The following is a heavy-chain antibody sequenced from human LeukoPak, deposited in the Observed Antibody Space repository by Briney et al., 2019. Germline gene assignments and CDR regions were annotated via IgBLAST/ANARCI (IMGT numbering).Heavy chain of an antibody. V-gene: IGHV3-30*18. Sequence: GRSLRLSCAASGFTFSSYGMHWVRQAPGKGLEWVAVISYDGSNKYYADPVKGRFTISRDNSKNTLYLQMNSLRAEDTAVYYCANEPPWGDIPDSWDAFDIWGQGTMVAVSS. CDR2: ISYDGSNK. D-gene: IGHD3-9*01. CDR3: ANEPPWGDIPDSWDAFDI. CDR1: GFTFSSYG. J-gene: IGHJ3*02.